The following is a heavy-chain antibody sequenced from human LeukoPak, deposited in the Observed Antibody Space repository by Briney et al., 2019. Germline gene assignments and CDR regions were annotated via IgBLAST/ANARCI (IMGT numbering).Heavy chain of an antibody. V-gene: IGHV3-73*01. CDR2: IRSKANAYAT. Sequence: GGSLRLSCAASGFSLSGSAIHWIRQASAKGLEWVARIRSKANAYATAYAASVRGRFTISRDDSKNTAYLQMNSLKTEDTAVYYCTSPFDNPRSWGQGTLVTVSS. J-gene: IGHJ1*01. CDR3: TSPFDNPRS. CDR1: GFSLSGSA. D-gene: IGHD1-14*01.